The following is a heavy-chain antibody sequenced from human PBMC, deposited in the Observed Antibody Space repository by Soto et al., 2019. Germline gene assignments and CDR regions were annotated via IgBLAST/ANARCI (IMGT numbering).Heavy chain of an antibody. CDR2: ISYDGSNK. CDR3: ARDRYITMVRGALDY. Sequence: QVPLVESGGGVVQPGRSLRLSCAASGFTFSSYAMHWVRQAPGKGLEWVAVISYDGSNKYYADSVKGRFTISRDNSKNTLYLQMNSLRAEDTAVYYCARDRYITMVRGALDYWGQGTLVTVSS. D-gene: IGHD3-10*01. V-gene: IGHV3-30-3*01. J-gene: IGHJ4*02. CDR1: GFTFSSYA.